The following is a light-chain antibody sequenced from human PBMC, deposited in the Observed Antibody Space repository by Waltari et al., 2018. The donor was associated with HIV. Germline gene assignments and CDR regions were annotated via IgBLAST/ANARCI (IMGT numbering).Light chain of an antibody. CDR3: MQALQSPPT. Sequence: DIVMTQSTLSLPVTPGEPASISCRSSQRLLHGNGYNCLDWYLQKPGQSPQLLIYLASNLASGVPFRFSGSGSGTYFTLKISRVESDDVGVYYCMQALQSPPTFVQGTRLEIK. J-gene: IGKJ5*01. CDR1: QRLLHGNGYNC. V-gene: IGKV2-28*01. CDR2: LAS.